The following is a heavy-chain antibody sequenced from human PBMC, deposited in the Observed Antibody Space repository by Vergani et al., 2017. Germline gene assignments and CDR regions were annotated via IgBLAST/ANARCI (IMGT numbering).Heavy chain of an antibody. CDR1: GFTFSSYA. CDR2: ISGSDGSS. V-gene: IGHV3-23*01. D-gene: IGHD5-18*01. CDR3: ILGGYSYGYGFDY. Sequence: EVQLLESGGGLVQPGGSLRLSCAASGFTFSSYAMSWVRQAPGKGLEWVSAISGSDGSSYSADSVKGRFNISRDNSKTKLYLQMNSLRAEDTAVYYCILGGYSYGYGFDYWGQGTLVTVSS. J-gene: IGHJ4*02.